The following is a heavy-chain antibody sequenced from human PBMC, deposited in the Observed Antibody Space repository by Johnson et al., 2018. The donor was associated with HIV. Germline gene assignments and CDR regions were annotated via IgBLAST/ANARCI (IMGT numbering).Heavy chain of an antibody. Sequence: QVQLVESGGGLIRAGGSLRLSCEASGLTFSDYYMSWIRQGPGKGLEWVSYISNSGSTIYYADSVKGRFTITRDNARNSLYLQMNSLRAEDTAVYYCAGGRGAFDIWGQGTTFIVSS. CDR3: AGGRGAFDI. D-gene: IGHD2-15*01. J-gene: IGHJ3*02. CDR1: GLTFSDYY. V-gene: IGHV3-11*04. CDR2: ISNSGSTI.